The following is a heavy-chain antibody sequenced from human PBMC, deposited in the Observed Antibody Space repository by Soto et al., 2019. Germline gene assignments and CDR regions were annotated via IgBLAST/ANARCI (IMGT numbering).Heavy chain of an antibody. D-gene: IGHD1-7*01. CDR3: ARGALPAEYHWDYKHNYFDY. CDR1: GFTVSSNY. Sequence: PGGSLRLSCAASGFTVSSNYMSWVRQAPGKGLEWVSVIYRGGSTYYADSVKGRFTISRDNSKNTVYLQMNSLRAEDTAVYYCARGALPAEYHWDYKHNYFDYWGQGTLVTVSS. J-gene: IGHJ4*02. CDR2: IYRGGST. V-gene: IGHV3-53*01.